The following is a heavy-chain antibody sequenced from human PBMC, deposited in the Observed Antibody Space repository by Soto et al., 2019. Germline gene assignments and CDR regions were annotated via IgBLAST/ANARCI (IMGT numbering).Heavy chain of an antibody. Sequence: REYLRDSKAASGVTLRSYSMSWVRQAPWKALEWVSAISGSGGTTYYADTVKGRVTISRDNSKNTLYLQMNSLRAEDTAVYYCAYVVTRQLPPYYIDY. D-gene: IGHD1-26*01. CDR3: AYVVTRQLPPYYIDY. J-gene: IGHJ4*01. V-gene: IGHV3-23*01. CDR1: GVTLRSYS. CDR2: ISGSGGTT.